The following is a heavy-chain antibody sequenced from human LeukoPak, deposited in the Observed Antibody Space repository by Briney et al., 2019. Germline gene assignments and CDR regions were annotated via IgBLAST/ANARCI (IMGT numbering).Heavy chain of an antibody. CDR2: ISSSSSYI. CDR1: GFTFSSYS. Sequence: GGSLRLSCAASGFTFSSYSMNWVRQAPGKGLEWVSSISSSSSYIYYADSVKGRFTISRDNAKNSLYLQMNSLRAEDTALYYCAKDMGSSGYYPQFDYWGQGTLVTVSS. D-gene: IGHD3-22*01. J-gene: IGHJ4*02. V-gene: IGHV3-21*04. CDR3: AKDMGSSGYYPQFDY.